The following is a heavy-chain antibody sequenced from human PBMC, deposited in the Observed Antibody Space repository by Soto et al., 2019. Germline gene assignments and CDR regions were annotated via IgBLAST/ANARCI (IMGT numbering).Heavy chain of an antibody. J-gene: IGHJ3*01. D-gene: IGHD3-10*01. CDR1: GFTFSDNT. V-gene: IGHV3-21*01. CDR2: ISSSSSHI. CDR3: ARGSKYFYGSGKDDAFDV. Sequence: VGSLRLSCAAAGFTFSDNTMYWVRQAPGKGLEWVSTISSSSSHIYYVDSVEGRFTVSRDNVKKSLYLQMDSLRAEDTALYYCARGSKYFYGSGKDDAFDVWGQGTMVTVSS.